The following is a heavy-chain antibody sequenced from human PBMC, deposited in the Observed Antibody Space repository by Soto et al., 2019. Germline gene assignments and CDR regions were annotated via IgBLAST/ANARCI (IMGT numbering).Heavy chain of an antibody. CDR3: AHMDYYYYYMDV. Sequence: GLDLAWLALIYWDDDKRYSPSLKSRLTITKDTSKNQVVLTMTNMDPVDTATYYCAHMDYYYYYMDVWGKGTTVTVSS. V-gene: IGHV2-5*02. J-gene: IGHJ6*03. CDR2: IYWDDDK.